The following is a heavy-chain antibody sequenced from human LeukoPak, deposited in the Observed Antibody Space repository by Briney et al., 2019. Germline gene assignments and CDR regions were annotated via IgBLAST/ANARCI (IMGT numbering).Heavy chain of an antibody. D-gene: IGHD6-19*01. CDR3: ARESRQWLVLGGVDY. CDR1: GFTFNDYY. CDR2: MSSSGSTI. Sequence: GGSLRLSCAASGFTFNDYYMSWIRQAPGKGLEWVSYMSSSGSTIYYADSVKGRFTISRGNAKNSLYLQMNSLRAEDTAVYYCARESRQWLVLGGVDYWGQGTLVTVSS. J-gene: IGHJ4*02. V-gene: IGHV3-11*04.